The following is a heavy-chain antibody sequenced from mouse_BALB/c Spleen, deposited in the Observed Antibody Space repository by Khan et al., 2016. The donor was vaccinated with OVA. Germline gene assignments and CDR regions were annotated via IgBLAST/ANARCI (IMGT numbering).Heavy chain of an antibody. Sequence: QIQLVQSGPELKKPGETVKISCKASAYTFTNYGMNWVKQAPGKGLKWMGWINTYTGEPTYTDYFKGRFAFSLETSASTAYLQINNLKHEDMATYCGARGASYWYFDVWGAGTTVTVSS. V-gene: IGHV9-1*02. J-gene: IGHJ1*01. CDR1: AYTFTNYG. CDR3: ARGASYWYFDV. CDR2: INTYTGEP.